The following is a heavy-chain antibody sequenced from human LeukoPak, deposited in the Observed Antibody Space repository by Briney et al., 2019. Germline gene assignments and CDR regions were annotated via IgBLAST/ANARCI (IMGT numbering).Heavy chain of an antibody. CDR2: ISYDGRNE. CDR1: GFTFGIYG. CDR3: ASGLPPGIIDY. V-gene: IGHV3-30*03. Sequence: GGSLRLSCAASGFTFGIYGMHWVRQAPGKGLEWVAVISYDGRNEYYADSVKGRFTISRDNSKNTLYLQMNSLRAEDTAVYYCASGLPPGIIDYWGQGTLVTVSS. J-gene: IGHJ4*02. D-gene: IGHD1-14*01.